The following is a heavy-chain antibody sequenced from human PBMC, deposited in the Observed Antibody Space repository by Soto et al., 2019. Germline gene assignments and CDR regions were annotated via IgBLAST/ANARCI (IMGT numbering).Heavy chain of an antibody. V-gene: IGHV1-18*01. CDR2: ISAYNGNT. J-gene: IGHJ5*02. CDR1: GYTFTSYG. CDR3: ARGIKYGAYSRWFDP. D-gene: IGHD4-17*01. Sequence: ASVKVSCKASGYTFTSYGISWVRQAPGQGLEWMGWISAYNGNTNYAQKFQGRVTMTRDTSISTAYMGLSSLRSEDSAVYFCARGIKYGAYSRWFDPWGQGTLVTVSS.